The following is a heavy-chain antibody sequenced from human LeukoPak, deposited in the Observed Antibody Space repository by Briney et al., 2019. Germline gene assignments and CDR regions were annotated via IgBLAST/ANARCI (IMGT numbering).Heavy chain of an antibody. D-gene: IGHD6-19*01. V-gene: IGHV5-51*01. J-gene: IGHJ4*02. Sequence: GESLKISCKGSGYSFTSYWIGWVRQMPGKGLEWMGIIYPGDSDTRYSPSFQGQVTISADKSISTAYLQWSSLKASDTAMYYCARASIAVAGYAYYFDYWGQGTLVTVSS. CDR3: ARASIAVAGYAYYFDY. CDR1: GYSFTSYW. CDR2: IYPGDSDT.